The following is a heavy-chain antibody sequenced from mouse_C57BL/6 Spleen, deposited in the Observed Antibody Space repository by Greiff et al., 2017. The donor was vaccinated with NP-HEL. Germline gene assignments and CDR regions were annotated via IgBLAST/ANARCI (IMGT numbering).Heavy chain of an antibody. Sequence: VQLKESGGGLVKPGGSLKLSCAASGFTFSDYGMHWVRQAPEKGLEWVAYISSGSSTIYYADTVKGRFTISRDNAKNTLFLQMTSLRSEDTAMYYCARAALYYAMDYWGQGTSVTVSS. CDR1: GFTFSDYG. J-gene: IGHJ4*01. V-gene: IGHV5-17*01. CDR3: ARAALYYAMDY. CDR2: ISSGSSTI.